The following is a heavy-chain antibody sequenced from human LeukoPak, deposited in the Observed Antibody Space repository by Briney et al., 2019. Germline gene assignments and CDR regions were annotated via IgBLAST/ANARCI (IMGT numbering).Heavy chain of an antibody. V-gene: IGHV4-34*01. CDR2: MNPSGST. D-gene: IGHD3-22*01. Sequence: EWIGEMNPSGSTSYNPSLKSRVTISVDTSKNQFSLKLSSVTAADMAVYYCARGRQDVTMIVVVMTAVSYYLDVWGKGTTVTVS. CDR3: ARGRQDVTMIVVVMTAVSYYLDV. J-gene: IGHJ6*03.